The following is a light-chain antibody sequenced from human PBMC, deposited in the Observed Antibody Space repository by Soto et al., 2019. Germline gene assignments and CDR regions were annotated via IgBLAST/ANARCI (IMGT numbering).Light chain of an antibody. CDR2: DVS. CDR3: SSYTSSITYV. V-gene: IGLV2-14*01. CDR1: SNDVGGYSY. Sequence: QSVLTQPASVSGSPGQSITISCTGTSNDVGGYSYVSWYQQRPDKAPKLMIYDVSNWPSGVSDRFSGSKSGNTASLTISGLQAEDEADYYCSSYTSSITYVFGTGTKVTVL. J-gene: IGLJ1*01.